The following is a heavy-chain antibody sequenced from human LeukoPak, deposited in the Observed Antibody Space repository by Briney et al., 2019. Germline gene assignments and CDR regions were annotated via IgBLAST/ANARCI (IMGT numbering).Heavy chain of an antibody. CDR2: IYSGGST. Sequence: GGSLRLSCAASGFTFSSYAMSWVRQAPGKGLEWVSVIYSGGSTYYADSVKGRFTISRDNSKNTLYLQMNSLRAEDTAVYYCARDTSPYYDILTGYYNDAFDIWGQGTMVTVSS. CDR3: ARDTSPYYDILTGYYNDAFDI. D-gene: IGHD3-9*01. J-gene: IGHJ3*02. V-gene: IGHV3-66*01. CDR1: GFTFSSYA.